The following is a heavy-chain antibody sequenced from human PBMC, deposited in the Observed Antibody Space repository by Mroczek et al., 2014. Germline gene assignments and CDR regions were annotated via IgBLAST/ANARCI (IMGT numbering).Heavy chain of an antibody. Sequence: QVQLQESGPGLVKPSETLSLTCTVSGGSISSYYWSWIRQPPGKGLEWIGYIYYSGSTNYNPSLKSRVTISVDTSKNQFSLKLSSVTAADTAVYYCARTPIGHYSSSSKRYYYMDVWGKGTTVTVSS. D-gene: IGHD6-6*01. CDR1: GGSISSYY. J-gene: IGHJ6*03. CDR3: ARTPIGHYSSSSKRYYYMDV. CDR2: IYYSGST. V-gene: IGHV4-59*01.